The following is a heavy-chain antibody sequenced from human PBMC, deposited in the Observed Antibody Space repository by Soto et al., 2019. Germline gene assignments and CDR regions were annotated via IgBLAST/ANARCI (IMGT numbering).Heavy chain of an antibody. V-gene: IGHV4-39*01. CDR2: IYYSGST. Sequence: PSETLSLTCTVSGGSISSSSYYWDWIRQPPGKGLEWIGSIYYSGSTYYNPSLKSRVTISVDTSKNQFSLKLSSVTAAGTAVYYCARQSSGWYLVDYWGQGTPVTVS. CDR1: GGSISSSSYY. CDR3: ARQSSGWYLVDY. J-gene: IGHJ4*02. D-gene: IGHD6-19*01.